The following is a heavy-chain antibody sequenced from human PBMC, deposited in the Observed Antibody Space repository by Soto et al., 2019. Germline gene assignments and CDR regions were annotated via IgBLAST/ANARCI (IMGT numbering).Heavy chain of an antibody. CDR1: GFTFSNYW. Sequence: EVQLVESGGGLVQPGGSLRLSCAASGFTFSNYWMHWVRQVPGKGLVWVSRITRDGSSIRYADSVKGRFTISRENARNTLKLQMNSLKAEDADVYNGARGGVSGSGTYTQGDYWGQGTLVTVSA. V-gene: IGHV3-74*01. D-gene: IGHD3-10*01. CDR2: ITRDGSSI. J-gene: IGHJ4*02. CDR3: ARGGVSGSGTYTQGDY.